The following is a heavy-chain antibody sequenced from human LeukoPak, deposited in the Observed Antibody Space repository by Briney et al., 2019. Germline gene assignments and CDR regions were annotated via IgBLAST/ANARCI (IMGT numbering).Heavy chain of an antibody. V-gene: IGHV3-23*01. CDR1: GFTFSNYA. Sequence: GGSLRLSCAASGFTFSNYAMNWVRQAPGKGLEWVSAISGSGGGTFYADSVKGRFTISRDNSKNTLYLQMNSLRVDDTAQYYCASGLLTSTSGYPYFETWGPGTLVTVSS. J-gene: IGHJ5*02. D-gene: IGHD2-2*01. CDR2: ISGSGGGT. CDR3: ASGLLTSTSGYPYFET.